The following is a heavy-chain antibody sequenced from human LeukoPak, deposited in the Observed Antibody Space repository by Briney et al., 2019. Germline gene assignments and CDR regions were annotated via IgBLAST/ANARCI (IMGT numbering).Heavy chain of an antibody. CDR2: ISSSSSYI. D-gene: IGHD1-26*01. CDR1: GFTFSSYS. Sequence: PGGSLRLSCAASGFTFSSYSMNWVRQAPGKGLEWVSSISSSSSYIHYADSVKGRFTISRDNAKNSLYLQMNSLRAEDTAVYYCARAAYSGSYEDWGQGTLVTVSS. CDR3: ARAAYSGSYED. J-gene: IGHJ4*02. V-gene: IGHV3-21*01.